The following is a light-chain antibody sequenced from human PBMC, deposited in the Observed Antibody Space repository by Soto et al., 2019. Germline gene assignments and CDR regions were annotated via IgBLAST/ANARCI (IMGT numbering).Light chain of an antibody. J-gene: IGKJ1*01. CDR1: QAVTSKF. V-gene: IGKV3-15*01. CDR3: QQYDYWWT. CDR2: GAS. Sequence: EVVWAQSPGTLSLSPGGEATVACKSSQAVTSKFLAWYQQKPGQVPRLLIYGASTRATGVPARFSGSGSGTEFTLTISSLQSEDFGIYYCQQYDYWWTFGQGTKVDI.